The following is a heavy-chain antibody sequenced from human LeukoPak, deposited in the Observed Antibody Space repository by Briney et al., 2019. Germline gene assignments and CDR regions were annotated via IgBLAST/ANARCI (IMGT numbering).Heavy chain of an antibody. V-gene: IGHV4-59*01. D-gene: IGHD2-2*01. J-gene: IGHJ6*02. CDR1: GGSISSYY. Sequence: SETLSLTCTVSGGSISSYYWSWIRQPPGKGLEWIGYIYYSGSTNYNPSLKSRVTISVDTSKNQFSLKLSSVTAADTAVYYCARGAYCSSTSCHSYYYGMDVWGQGTTVTVSS. CDR3: ARGAYCSSTSCHSYYYGMDV. CDR2: IYYSGST.